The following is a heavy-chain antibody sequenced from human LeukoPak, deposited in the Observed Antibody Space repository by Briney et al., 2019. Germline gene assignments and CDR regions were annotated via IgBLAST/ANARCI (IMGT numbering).Heavy chain of an antibody. CDR1: GYTFTGYY. V-gene: IGHV1-2*02. D-gene: IGHD2-2*01. J-gene: IGHJ4*02. CDR2: INPNSGGT. CDR3: AKVPVVPAAMMGFDY. Sequence: ASVKVSCKASGYTFTGYYMHWVRQAPGQGLEWMGWINPNSGGTNYAQKFQGRVTMTRDTSISTAYMELSRLRSDDTAVYYCAKVPVVPAAMMGFDYWGQGTLVTVSS.